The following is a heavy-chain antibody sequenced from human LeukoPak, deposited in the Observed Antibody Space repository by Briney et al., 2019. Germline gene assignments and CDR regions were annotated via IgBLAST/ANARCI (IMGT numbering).Heavy chain of an antibody. D-gene: IGHD3-3*01. J-gene: IGHJ6*03. V-gene: IGHV1-18*01. CDR1: GYTFSSFG. CDR2: ISGYNGET. Sequence: GASVKVSCKASGYTFSSFGISWVRQAPGQGLEWMGWISGYNGETNYAQKLQGRVTMTTDTSTSTAYMELRSLRSDDTAVYYCARGRDFWSGYSSNYYYYMDVWGKGTTVTVSS. CDR3: ARGRDFWSGYSSNYYYYMDV.